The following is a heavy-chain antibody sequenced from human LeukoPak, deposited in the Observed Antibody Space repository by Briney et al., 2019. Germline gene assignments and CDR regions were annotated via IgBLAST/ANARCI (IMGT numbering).Heavy chain of an antibody. J-gene: IGHJ4*02. D-gene: IGHD3-10*01. Sequence: GGSLRLSCAASGFTFSNYEMNWVRQAPGKGLEWVSYISSTSSTKYYTDSVRGRFTISRDNAKKSLYLEMTSLRAEDTAIYFCARCGDGLPCDFDYWGQGTLVTVSS. CDR1: GFTFSNYE. V-gene: IGHV3-48*03. CDR2: ISSTSSTK. CDR3: ARCGDGLPCDFDY.